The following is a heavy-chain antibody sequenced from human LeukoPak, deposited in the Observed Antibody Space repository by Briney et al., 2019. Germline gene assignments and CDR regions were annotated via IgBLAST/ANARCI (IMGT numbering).Heavy chain of an antibody. CDR1: GYTFTSYA. Sequence: ASVKVSCKASGYTFTSYAMHWVRQAPGQRLEWMGWINAGNGNTKYSQKFQGRVTITRDTSASTAYMELSSLRSEDTAVYYCAIIAVAGPAWFDPWGQGTLVTVSS. CDR2: INAGNGNT. V-gene: IGHV1-3*01. CDR3: AIIAVAGPAWFDP. D-gene: IGHD6-19*01. J-gene: IGHJ5*02.